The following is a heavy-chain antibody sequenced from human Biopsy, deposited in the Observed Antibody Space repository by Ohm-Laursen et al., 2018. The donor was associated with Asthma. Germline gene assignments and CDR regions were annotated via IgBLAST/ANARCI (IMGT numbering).Heavy chain of an antibody. V-gene: IGHV4-31*03. CDR3: ARIPRRSGSYFVDY. J-gene: IGHJ4*02. D-gene: IGHD3-22*01. Sequence: LSLTCTVSGDSITSGGCCWNWIRQHPGKGLEWIGYIHHSGTSYFNPSLKSRVSFSRDTSKNQFSLRLSSVTAADTAMYYCARIPRRSGSYFVDYWGQGTLVSVSS. CDR2: IHHSGTS. CDR1: GDSITSGGCC.